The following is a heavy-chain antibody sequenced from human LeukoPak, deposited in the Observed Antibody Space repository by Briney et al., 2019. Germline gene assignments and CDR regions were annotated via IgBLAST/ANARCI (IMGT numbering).Heavy chain of an antibody. J-gene: IGHJ4*02. Sequence: SETLSLTCADYGGSFSGYYWSWIRQPPGKGLEWIGEINHSGSTNYNPSLKSRVTISVDTSKNQFSLKLSSVTAADTAVYYCARHVYSSSWYYYFDYWGQGTLVTVSS. CDR2: INHSGST. D-gene: IGHD6-13*01. CDR1: GGSFSGYY. CDR3: ARHVYSSSWYYYFDY. V-gene: IGHV4-34*01.